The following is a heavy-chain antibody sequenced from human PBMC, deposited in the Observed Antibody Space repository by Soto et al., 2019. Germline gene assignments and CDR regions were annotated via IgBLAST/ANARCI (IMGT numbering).Heavy chain of an antibody. J-gene: IGHJ6*02. D-gene: IGHD3-10*01. Sequence: GGSLRLSCAASGFTFSSYSMNWVRQAPGKGLEWVSYISSSSTIYYADSVKGRFTISRDNAKNSLYLQMNSLRAEDTAVYYCARSRLLWFGTDYYYYGMDVWGQGTTVTVSS. CDR2: ISSSSTI. CDR1: GFTFSSYS. V-gene: IGHV3-48*01. CDR3: ARSRLLWFGTDYYYYGMDV.